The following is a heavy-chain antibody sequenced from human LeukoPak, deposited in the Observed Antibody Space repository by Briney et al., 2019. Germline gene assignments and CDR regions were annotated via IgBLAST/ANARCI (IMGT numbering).Heavy chain of an antibody. CDR3: ARDRAIFGVAKYYFDY. J-gene: IGHJ4*02. V-gene: IGHV4-4*07. D-gene: IGHD3-3*01. CDR1: GGSISSYY. CDR2: IYTSGSN. Sequence: PSETLSLTCTVSGGSISSYYWSWIRQPAGKGLEWIGRIYTSGSNNYNPSLKSRVTMSVDTSKNQFSLKLSSVTAADTAVYYCARDRAIFGVAKYYFDYWGQGTLVTVSS.